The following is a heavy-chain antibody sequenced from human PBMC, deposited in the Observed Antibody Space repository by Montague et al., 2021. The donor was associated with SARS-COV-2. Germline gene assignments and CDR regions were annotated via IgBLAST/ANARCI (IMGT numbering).Heavy chain of an antibody. CDR1: GDSITNHY. V-gene: IGHV4-4*07. CDR3: ARDRFDFGAGRQGTIDL. Sequence: SETLSLTCSVSGDSITNHYWSWIRQPAGKGLEWIGRMHFTGKTNFSPFFGSRLTMSAGTSKNQFSLKLTSVTAADTAIYFCARDRFDFGAGRQGTIDLWGQGTLVTVSS. D-gene: IGHD3-10*01. J-gene: IGHJ5*02. CDR2: MHFTGKT.